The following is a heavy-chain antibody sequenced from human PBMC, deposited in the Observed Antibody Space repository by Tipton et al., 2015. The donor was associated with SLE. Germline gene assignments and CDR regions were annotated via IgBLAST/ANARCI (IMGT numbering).Heavy chain of an antibody. J-gene: IGHJ4*02. V-gene: IGHV4-39*07. Sequence: TLSLTCTVSGGSISRSSYYWAWIRQSPGKGLEWLGSIYESGSTDYNPSLRSRVTISLDRSKNQFSLKLCSVTAADTAVYYCARRVRGGWYDYWGQGTLVTVSS. CDR3: ARRVRGGWYDY. CDR2: IYESGST. D-gene: IGHD6-19*01. CDR1: GGSISRSSYY.